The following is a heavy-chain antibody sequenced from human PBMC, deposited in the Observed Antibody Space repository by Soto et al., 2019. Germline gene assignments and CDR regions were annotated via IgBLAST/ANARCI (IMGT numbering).Heavy chain of an antibody. D-gene: IGHD6-13*01. J-gene: IGHJ4*02. CDR2: IKQDGSEE. CDR1: GFTFSNYW. V-gene: IGHV3-7*01. CDR3: ARRDRLGIAAPGKKQFDS. Sequence: EVQLVESGGGLVQPGGSLRLSCEASGFTFSNYWMSWVRQAPGKELECVAKIKQDGSEEYNVDTVSGRRTISRDNAKNSRYLQVNSLRAEDTAVYYCARRDRLGIAAPGKKQFDSWGQGTLVTVSS.